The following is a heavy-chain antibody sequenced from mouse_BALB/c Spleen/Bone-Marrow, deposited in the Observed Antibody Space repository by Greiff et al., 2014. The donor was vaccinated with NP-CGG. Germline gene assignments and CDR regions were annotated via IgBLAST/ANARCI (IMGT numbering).Heavy chain of an antibody. CDR3: ARVTNRAYY. CDR2: IYPGDGDT. D-gene: IGHD3-1*01. J-gene: IGHJ2*02. V-gene: IGHV1-80*01. Sequence: QVQLQQSGAELVRPGSSVKISCKASGYAFSGYWMNWVKQRSGQGLEWIGQIYPGDGDTTYNGKFKGKATLTADKSSSTAYMQLSSLTSGSSAVYFCARVTNRAYYWGQGTSLTVSS. CDR1: GYAFSGYW.